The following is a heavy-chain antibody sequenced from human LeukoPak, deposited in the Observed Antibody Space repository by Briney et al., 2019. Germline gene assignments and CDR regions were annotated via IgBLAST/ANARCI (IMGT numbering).Heavy chain of an antibody. V-gene: IGHV1-18*01. CDR2: ISAYNGNT. CDR3: ATHMDTAMIKAEFDY. Sequence: ASVKLSCKTSGYTFTSYGISWGRQAPGQGLEWMGWISAYNGNTNYAQKLQGRVTMTTDTSTTTAYMELRSLRSDDTAVYYCATHMDTAMIKAEFDYWGQGTLVTVSS. J-gene: IGHJ4*02. CDR1: GYTFTSYG. D-gene: IGHD5-18*01.